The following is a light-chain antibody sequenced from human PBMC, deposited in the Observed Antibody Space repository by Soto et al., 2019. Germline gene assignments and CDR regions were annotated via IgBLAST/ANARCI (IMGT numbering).Light chain of an antibody. V-gene: IGLV1-44*01. CDR2: SNN. Sequence: QSVLTQPPSASGTPGQRVTIPCSGSSSNIGRNTVNWYQQLPGTDPKLLIYSNNQRPSGVPDRFSGSKSGTSGSLAISGLQSEDEADYYCAGWDDSLNGPVFGGGTKVTVL. J-gene: IGLJ2*01. CDR3: AGWDDSLNGPV. CDR1: SSNIGRNT.